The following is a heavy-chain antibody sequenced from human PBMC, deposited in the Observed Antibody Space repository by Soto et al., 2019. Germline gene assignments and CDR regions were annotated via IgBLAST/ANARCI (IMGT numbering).Heavy chain of an antibody. CDR3: ARPSLYDSSGYAFDI. CDR2: ISSSSSTI. D-gene: IGHD3-22*01. Sequence: GGSLRLSCAASGFTFSSYSMNWVRQAPGKGLEWVSYISSSSSTIYYADSVKGRFTISRDNAKNSLYLQMNSLRAEDTAVYYCARPSLYDSSGYAFDIWGQGTMVTVSS. J-gene: IGHJ3*02. V-gene: IGHV3-48*01. CDR1: GFTFSSYS.